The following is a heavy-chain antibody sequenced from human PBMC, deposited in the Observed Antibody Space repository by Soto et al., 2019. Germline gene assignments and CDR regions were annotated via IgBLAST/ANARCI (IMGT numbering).Heavy chain of an antibody. CDR3: AREPGYDILTGYGGLDY. J-gene: IGHJ4*02. V-gene: IGHV4-31*03. CDR2: IYYSGST. Sequence: QVQLQESGPGLVKPSQTLSLTCTVSGGSISSGGYYWSWIRQHPGKGLEWIGYIYYSGSTYYNPSLKSRVTIAVDTSKNQFSLKLSSVTAADTAVYYCAREPGYDILTGYGGLDYWGQGTLVTVSS. CDR1: GGSISSGGYY. D-gene: IGHD3-9*01.